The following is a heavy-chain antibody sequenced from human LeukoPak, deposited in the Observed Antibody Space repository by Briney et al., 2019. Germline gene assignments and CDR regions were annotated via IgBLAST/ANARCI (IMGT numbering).Heavy chain of an antibody. V-gene: IGHV4-34*01. CDR3: ARMIVVPDFDY. CDR1: GGSFSGYY. CDR2: INHSGST. J-gene: IGHJ4*02. D-gene: IGHD3-22*01. Sequence: SETLSLTCAVYGGSFSGYYWSWIRQPPGKGLEWIGEINHSGSTNYNPSLKSRVTISIDTPKNQFSLKLSSVTAADTAVYYCARMIVVPDFDYWGQGTLVTVSS.